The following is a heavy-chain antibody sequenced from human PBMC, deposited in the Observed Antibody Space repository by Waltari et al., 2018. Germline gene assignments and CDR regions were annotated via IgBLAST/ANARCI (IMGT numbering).Heavy chain of an antibody. CDR3: ASTPDNYYYYMDV. J-gene: IGHJ6*03. V-gene: IGHV1-69*12. Sequence: QVQLVQSGDEVTKPGSSVKVSCKAPGGTFSRYAISWVRQAPGQGFEWMGGIIPTFVTANYAQKFQGRVTITADESTSTAYMELSSLRSEDTAVYYCASTPDNYYYYMDVWGKGTTVTVSS. CDR2: IIPTFVTA. CDR1: GGTFSRYA.